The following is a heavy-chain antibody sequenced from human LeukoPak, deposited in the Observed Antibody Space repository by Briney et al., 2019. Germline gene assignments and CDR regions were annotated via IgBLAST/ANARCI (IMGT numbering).Heavy chain of an antibody. Sequence: ASVKVSCKASGYSFTSYYMHWVRQVPGQGPEWMGLINPSGGTKYAQKFQDRVTMTRDTSTSTIYMELSSLRSEDRAVYYCAREGRSDYGASRSFDIWGQGTIVTVSS. CDR1: GYSFTSYY. CDR2: INPSGGT. J-gene: IGHJ3*02. D-gene: IGHD4-17*01. V-gene: IGHV1-46*01. CDR3: AREGRSDYGASRSFDI.